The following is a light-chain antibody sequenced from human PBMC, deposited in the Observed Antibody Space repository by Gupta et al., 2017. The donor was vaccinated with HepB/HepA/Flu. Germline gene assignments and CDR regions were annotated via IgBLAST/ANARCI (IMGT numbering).Light chain of an antibody. Sequence: QPVLPQPPSVSAAPGQKVTISCSGSSSNIGNNYVSWYQQLPGTAPKLLIYDNNKRPAGIPDRFSGSKSGTSATLCITGLQTGDEADYYCGTWDSSLSAWVFGGGTKLTVL. V-gene: IGLV1-51*01. CDR2: DNN. J-gene: IGLJ3*02. CDR1: SSNIGNNY. CDR3: GTWDSSLSAWV.